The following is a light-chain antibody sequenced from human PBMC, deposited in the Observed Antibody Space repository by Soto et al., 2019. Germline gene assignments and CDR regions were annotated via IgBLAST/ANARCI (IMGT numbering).Light chain of an antibody. CDR3: QQTYSTPRT. Sequence: IQITQSPSSLSASVGDRVTIACRASQSIATYLNWYQQKPGKAPNLLIYEASSLQSGDPSGFSGTGSGTDFTLTISSLQPEDFATYYCQQTYSTPRTFGQGTKVDIK. CDR2: EAS. CDR1: QSIATY. V-gene: IGKV1-39*01. J-gene: IGKJ1*01.